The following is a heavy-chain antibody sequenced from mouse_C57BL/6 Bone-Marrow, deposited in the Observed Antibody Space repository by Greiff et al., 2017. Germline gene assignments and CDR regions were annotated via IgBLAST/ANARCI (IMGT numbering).Heavy chain of an antibody. D-gene: IGHD2-5*01. V-gene: IGHV1-26*01. CDR1: GYTFTDYY. J-gene: IGHJ1*03. CDR3: ARRVYYSNQRYFDV. CDR2: INPNNGGT. Sequence: EVQLQQSGPELVKPGASVKISCKASGYTFTDYYMNWVKQSHGKSLEWLGDINPNNGGTSYNQKFKGKATLTVDKSSSTAYMELRSLTSEDSAVYYCARRVYYSNQRYFDVWGTGTTVTVSS.